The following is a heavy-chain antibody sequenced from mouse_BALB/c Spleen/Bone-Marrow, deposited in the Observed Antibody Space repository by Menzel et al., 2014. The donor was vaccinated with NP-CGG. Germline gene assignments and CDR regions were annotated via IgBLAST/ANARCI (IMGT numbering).Heavy chain of an antibody. CDR1: GLTFSSYG. CDR2: ISSGGSYT. J-gene: IGHJ2*01. V-gene: IGHV5-6*01. Sequence: AQLVESGGDLVKPGGSLKLSCASSGLTFSSYGMSWVRQTPDKRLEWVATISSGGSYTYFPDSVKGRFTISRDNAKNTLYLQMSSLKSEDTAMYYCARHDYDEENFDYWDQGTTITISS. D-gene: IGHD2-4*01. CDR3: ARHDYDEENFDY.